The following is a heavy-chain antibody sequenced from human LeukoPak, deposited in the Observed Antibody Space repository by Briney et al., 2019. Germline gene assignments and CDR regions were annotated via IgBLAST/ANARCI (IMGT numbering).Heavy chain of an antibody. J-gene: IGHJ4*02. D-gene: IGHD6-19*01. Sequence: AGGSLRLSCAASGFTLSSYAMSWIRQAPGKGLEWVSYIRSSSSHTNYADSVRGRFTISRDNAKNSLYLQMNSLRAEDTAVYYCARDKSAVAGYFDYWGQGTLVTVSS. CDR2: IRSSSSHT. CDR3: ARDKSAVAGYFDY. CDR1: GFTLSSYA. V-gene: IGHV3-11*06.